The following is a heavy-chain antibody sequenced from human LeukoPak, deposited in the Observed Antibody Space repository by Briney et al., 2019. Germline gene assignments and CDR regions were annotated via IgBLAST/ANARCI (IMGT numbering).Heavy chain of an antibody. CDR1: GYTFTSYD. V-gene: IGHV1-8*03. CDR2: LNPNSGNT. D-gene: IGHD2-15*01. J-gene: IGHJ5*02. Sequence: ASVKVSCKASGYTFTSYDINWVRQATGQGLEWMGWLNPNSGNTGYAHKFQGRVTITTDTSINTAYMELSSLRSEDTAVYYCARMTASGRDNWFDPWGQGTLVTVSS. CDR3: ARMTASGRDNWFDP.